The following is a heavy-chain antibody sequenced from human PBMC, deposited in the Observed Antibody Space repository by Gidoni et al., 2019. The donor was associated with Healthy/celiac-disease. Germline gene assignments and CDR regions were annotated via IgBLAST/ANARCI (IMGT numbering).Heavy chain of an antibody. D-gene: IGHD5-18*01. J-gene: IGHJ4*02. Sequence: QVQLVESGGGVVQPGRSVRLSCAASGLPFSSYAMHWVRQAPGKGLELVAVISYDGSNKYYADSVKGRFTISRDNSKNTLYLQMNSLRAEDTAVYYCARDEDVDTAMGVLDYWGQGTLVTVSS. CDR3: ARDEDVDTAMGVLDY. CDR2: ISYDGSNK. CDR1: GLPFSSYA. V-gene: IGHV3-30-3*01.